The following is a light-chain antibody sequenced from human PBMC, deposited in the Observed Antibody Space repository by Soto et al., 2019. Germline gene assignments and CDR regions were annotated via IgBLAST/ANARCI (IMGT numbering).Light chain of an antibody. J-gene: IGKJ4*01. CDR1: QDISKY. CDR2: DGS. Sequence: DIQMTQSPSSLSASVGDRVTITCQASQDISKYVNLYQQKPGTPPKLLIYDGSNVQLGVPSRFSVSGSGTDFTFTINSLRPEDIATYYCQQFHSQPLTFGGGTKVEIK. V-gene: IGKV1-33*01. CDR3: QQFHSQPLT.